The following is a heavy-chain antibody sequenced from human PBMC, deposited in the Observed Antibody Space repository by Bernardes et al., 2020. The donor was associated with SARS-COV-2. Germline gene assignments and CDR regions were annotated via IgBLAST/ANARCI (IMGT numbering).Heavy chain of an antibody. J-gene: IGHJ1*01. CDR1: GGSISSSSYY. V-gene: IGHV4-39*01. D-gene: IGHD3-10*01. CDR3: ARHDGGEYFQH. Sequence: SETLSLTCTVSGGSISSSSYYWGWIRQPPGKGLEWIGSISYSGSTYYNPSLKSRVTISVDTSKNQFSLKLSSVTAADTAVYYCARHDGGEYFQHWGQGTL. CDR2: ISYSGST.